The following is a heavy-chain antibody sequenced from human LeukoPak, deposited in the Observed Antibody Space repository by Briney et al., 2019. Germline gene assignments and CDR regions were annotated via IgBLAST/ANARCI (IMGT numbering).Heavy chain of an antibody. CDR3: ARESLRYYYGSGSYYNY. V-gene: IGHV4-34*01. CDR1: GGSFSGYY. Sequence: SETLSLTCAVYGGSFSGYYWSWIRQPPGKGLEWIGEINHSGSTNYNPSLKSRVTISVDTSKNQFSLKLSSVTAADTAVYYCARESLRYYYGSGSYYNYWGQGTLVTVSP. D-gene: IGHD3-10*01. J-gene: IGHJ4*02. CDR2: INHSGST.